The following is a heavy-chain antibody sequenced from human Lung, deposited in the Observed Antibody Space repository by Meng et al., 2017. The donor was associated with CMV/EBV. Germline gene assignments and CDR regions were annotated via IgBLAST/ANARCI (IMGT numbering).Heavy chain of an antibody. J-gene: IGHJ6*04. D-gene: IGHD3-3*01. CDR3: AREGVFGVVIAGYYGMDF. CDR1: GFTFSSYC. V-gene: IGHV3-7*01. Sequence: ESXKISXAASGFTFSSYCMSWVRQAPGKGLEWVANIKQDGSEKYYVDSVKGRFTISRDNAKNSLYLQMNSLRAEDTAVYYCAREGVFGVVIAGYYGMDFWGTGTXVPVAS. CDR2: IKQDGSEK.